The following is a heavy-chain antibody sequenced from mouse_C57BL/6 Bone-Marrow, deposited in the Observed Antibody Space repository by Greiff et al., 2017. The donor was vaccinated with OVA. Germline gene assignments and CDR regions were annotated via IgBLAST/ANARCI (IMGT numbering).Heavy chain of an antibody. Sequence: QVQLKQSGSELRSPGSSVKLSCKDFDSDVFPIAFMCWVRQKPGRGFGWIGGILPSIGRTSYGAKFEDKATLEADTLSNTAYLELNSLTSEDSAINYCARNSGGRYYYGSSYFAMDYWGQGTSVTVSS. V-gene: IGHV15-2*01. D-gene: IGHD1-1*01. J-gene: IGHJ4*01. CDR1: DSDVFPIAF. CDR3: ARNSGGRYYYGSSYFAMDY. CDR2: ILPSIGRT.